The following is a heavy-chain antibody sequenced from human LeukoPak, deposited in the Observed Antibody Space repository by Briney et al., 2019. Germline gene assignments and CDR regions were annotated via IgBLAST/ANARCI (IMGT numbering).Heavy chain of an antibody. CDR3: AKDRNYDILTGYNWFDP. V-gene: IGHV3-23*01. CDR2: IIDSGGAT. D-gene: IGHD3-9*01. J-gene: IGHJ5*02. Sequence: GGSLRLSCAASGFTFSTYAMSWVRQAPRKGLEWVSTIIDSGGATYYAEPVKGRFTISRDNSKNTLYLQMNSLRAEDTATYYCAKDRNYDILTGYNWFDPWGQGTLVTVSS. CDR1: GFTFSTYA.